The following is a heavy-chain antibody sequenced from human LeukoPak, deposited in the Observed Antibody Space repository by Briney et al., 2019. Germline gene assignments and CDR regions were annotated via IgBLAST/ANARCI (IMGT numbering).Heavy chain of an antibody. J-gene: IGHJ4*02. CDR1: GFTFSSYA. CDR3: VKDLDYYGSGSDPVFDY. D-gene: IGHD3-10*01. Sequence: PGGSLRLSCAASGFTFSSYAMSWVRQAPGKGLEWVSAISGSGGSTYYADSVKGRFTISRDNSKNTLYLQMNSLRAEDTAVYYCVKDLDYYGSGSDPVFDYWGQGTLVTVSS. V-gene: IGHV3-23*01. CDR2: ISGSGGST.